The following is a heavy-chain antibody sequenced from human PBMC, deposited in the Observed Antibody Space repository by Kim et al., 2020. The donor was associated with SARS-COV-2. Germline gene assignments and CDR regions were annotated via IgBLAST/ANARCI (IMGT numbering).Heavy chain of an antibody. D-gene: IGHD6-19*01. J-gene: IGHJ4*02. Sequence: GGSLRLSCAASGFTFSSYAMTWVRQAPGKGLEWVSGISGNGGSTNYADSVKGRFTISRDNSKNTLYLQMSSLRAEETAVYYCAKDQSIGWRNMDYWGQGTLFTVSS. CDR3: AKDQSIGWRNMDY. V-gene: IGHV3-23*01. CDR2: ISGNGGST. CDR1: GFTFSSYA.